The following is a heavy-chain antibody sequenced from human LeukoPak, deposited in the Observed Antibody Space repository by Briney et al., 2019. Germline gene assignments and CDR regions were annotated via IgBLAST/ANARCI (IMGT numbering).Heavy chain of an antibody. CDR1: GFTFCNAW. V-gene: IGHV3-15*01. D-gene: IGHD1-26*01. Sequence: GGAPRLSCAASGFTFCNAWMSWVRPAPGEGVGWGGRIKSKNDGGTPDYAAPVQGRFTISRDDSKNTLYLQMNSLKTEDTAVYYCATISGNFDYFDYWGQGTLVTVSS. CDR3: ATISGNFDYFDY. CDR2: IKSKNDGGTP. J-gene: IGHJ4*02.